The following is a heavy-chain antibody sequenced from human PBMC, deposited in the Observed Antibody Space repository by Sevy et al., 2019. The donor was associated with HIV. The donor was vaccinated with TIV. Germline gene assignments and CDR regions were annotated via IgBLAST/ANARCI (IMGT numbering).Heavy chain of an antibody. Sequence: SETLSLTCTVSGGSTSSSSYYWGWIRQPPGKGLEWIGSIYYSGSTYYNPSLKSRVTISVDTSKNQFSLKLSSVTAADTAVYYCASQYYYDSSGYYWWGQGTLVTVSS. CDR3: ASQYYYDSSGYYW. CDR1: GGSTSSSSYY. V-gene: IGHV4-39*01. CDR2: IYYSGST. D-gene: IGHD3-22*01. J-gene: IGHJ4*02.